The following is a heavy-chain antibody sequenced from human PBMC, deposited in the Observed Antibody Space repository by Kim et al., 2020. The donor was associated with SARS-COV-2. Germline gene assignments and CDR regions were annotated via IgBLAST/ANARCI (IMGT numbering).Heavy chain of an antibody. V-gene: IGHV3-23*01. CDR1: GFTFSSYA. J-gene: IGHJ4*02. D-gene: IGHD3-22*01. CDR2: ISGSGGST. Sequence: GGSLRLSCAASGFTFSSYAMSWVRQAPGKGLEWVSAISGSGGSTYYADSVKGRFTISRDNSKNTLYLQMNSLRAEDTAVYYCAKSSPSLVVVITLTDYWGQGTLVTVSS. CDR3: AKSSPSLVVVITLTDY.